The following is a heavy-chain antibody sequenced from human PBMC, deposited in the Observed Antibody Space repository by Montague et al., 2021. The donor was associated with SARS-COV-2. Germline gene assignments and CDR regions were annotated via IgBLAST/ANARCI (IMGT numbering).Heavy chain of an antibody. J-gene: IGHJ4*02. D-gene: IGHD6-13*01. Sequence: SLRLSCAASGFDFSSKAMNRVRQAPGRGLEWVAVISFDGEYKWYADSVKGRFTISRDNLKNKLKLEMNSLRADASGVYFCVRDRLTRIAAAGIFEFWGQGTRVTVSS. V-gene: IGHV3-30*04. CDR1: GFDFSSKA. CDR3: VRDRLTRIAAAGIFEF. CDR2: ISFDGEYK.